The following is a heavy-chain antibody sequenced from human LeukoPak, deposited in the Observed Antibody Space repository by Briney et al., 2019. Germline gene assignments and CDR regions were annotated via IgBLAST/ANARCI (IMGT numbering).Heavy chain of an antibody. D-gene: IGHD3-10*01. CDR3: VRARNYYGSGSYGWFDP. CDR1: GYSISSGYY. J-gene: IGHJ5*02. CDR2: IYHSGST. Sequence: PSETLSLTCTVSGYSISSGYYWGWIRQPPGKGLEWIGSIYHSGSTYYNPSLKSRVTISVDTSKNQFSLKLSSVTAADTAVYYCVRARNYYGSGSYGWFDPWGQGTLVTVSS. V-gene: IGHV4-38-2*02.